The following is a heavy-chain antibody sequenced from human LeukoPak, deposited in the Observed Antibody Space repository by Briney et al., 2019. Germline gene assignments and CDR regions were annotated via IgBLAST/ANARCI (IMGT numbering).Heavy chain of an antibody. Sequence: GASVKVSCKASGYTFTGYYMHWVRQAPGQGLEWMGWINPNSGGTNYAQKFQGRVTMTRDTSISTAYMELSRLRSDDTAVYYCVRDGGGSFLYAYDIWGQGTMVTVSS. CDR2: INPNSGGT. D-gene: IGHD2-15*01. J-gene: IGHJ3*02. V-gene: IGHV1-2*02. CDR3: VRDGGGSFLYAYDI. CDR1: GYTFTGYY.